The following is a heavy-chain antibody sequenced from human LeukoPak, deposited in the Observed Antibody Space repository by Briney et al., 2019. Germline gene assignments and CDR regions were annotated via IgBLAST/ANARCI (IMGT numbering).Heavy chain of an antibody. J-gene: IGHJ4*02. Sequence: PSETLSLTCTVSGGSISSTSYYWGWIRQPPGKGLEWIGSIYYSGSTYYSPSLKSRVTISVDTSKNQFSLKLSSVTAADTAVYYCARGQTYYDYVWGSYRYQDYWGQGTLVTVSS. CDR3: ARGQTYYDYVWGSYRYQDY. D-gene: IGHD3-16*02. V-gene: IGHV4-39*07. CDR1: GGSISSTSYY. CDR2: IYYSGST.